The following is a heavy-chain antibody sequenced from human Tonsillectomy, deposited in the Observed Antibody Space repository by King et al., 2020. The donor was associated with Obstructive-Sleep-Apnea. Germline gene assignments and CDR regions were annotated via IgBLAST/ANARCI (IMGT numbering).Heavy chain of an antibody. Sequence: VQLVESGGGLVKPGGSLRLSCAASGFTFSTYTMNWVRQAPGKGLEWVSSISGSSSFIYYADSVKCRFTVSREKAKNSLYLQMNSLRAEDTAVYCCASRAADGTGPNWFDPWGQGTLVTVSS. J-gene: IGHJ5*02. CDR3: ASRAADGTGPNWFDP. V-gene: IGHV3-21*01. CDR1: GFTFSTYT. CDR2: ISGSSSFI. D-gene: IGHD6-13*01.